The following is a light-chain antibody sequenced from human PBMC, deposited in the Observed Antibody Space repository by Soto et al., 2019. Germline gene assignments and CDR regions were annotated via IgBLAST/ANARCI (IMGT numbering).Light chain of an antibody. J-gene: IGKJ2*01. Sequence: DIQMTQSPSTLYASVGDRVTITCRASQNIRSWLAWNQQRPGEGPKLLIYKASTLETGVPSRFSGSGSGTDFTLTISSLQPDDFATSYCQQYDSYSYTFGQGTKLEI. CDR2: KAS. V-gene: IGKV1-5*03. CDR1: QNIRSW. CDR3: QQYDSYSYT.